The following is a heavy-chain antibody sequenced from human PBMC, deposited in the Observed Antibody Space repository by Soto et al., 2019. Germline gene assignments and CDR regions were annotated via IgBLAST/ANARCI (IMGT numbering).Heavy chain of an antibody. Sequence: ASVKVSCKASGGTFSSYAISWVRQAPGQGLEWMGGIIPIFGTANYAQKFQGRVTITADESTSTAYMELSSLRSEDTAVYYCAREAPERSGYRFSNYGMDVWGQGTTVTVSS. CDR2: IIPIFGTA. CDR1: GGTFSSYA. J-gene: IGHJ6*02. V-gene: IGHV1-69*13. CDR3: AREAPERSGYRFSNYGMDV. D-gene: IGHD3-3*01.